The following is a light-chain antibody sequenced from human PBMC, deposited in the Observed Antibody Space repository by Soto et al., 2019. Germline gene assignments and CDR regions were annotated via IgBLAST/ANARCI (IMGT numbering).Light chain of an antibody. V-gene: IGKV3-20*01. CDR3: QQYGSSPLT. Sequence: EIVLTQSPGTLSLSPGERATLSCRASQSVSSNYLAWYQQKPGQAPRLLIYGASSRPTGIPDRFSGSGSGTDFTLTISRLEPEEFAVYYCQQYGSSPLTFGGGTKVEIK. J-gene: IGKJ4*01. CDR2: GAS. CDR1: QSVSSNY.